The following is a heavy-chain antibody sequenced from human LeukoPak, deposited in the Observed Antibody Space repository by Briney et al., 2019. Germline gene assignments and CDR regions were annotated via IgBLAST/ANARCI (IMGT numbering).Heavy chain of an antibody. J-gene: IGHJ4*02. D-gene: IGHD2-2*01. Sequence: AGGSLRLSCAASGFTFSSYGMHWVRQAPGKGLEGVAVISYDGSNKYYADSVKGRFTISRDNSKNTLYLQMNRLRAEDTAVYYCPKDNPRHLVVVPAAFDYWGQGPLVTVS. CDR2: ISYDGSNK. V-gene: IGHV3-30*18. CDR1: GFTFSSYG. CDR3: PKDNPRHLVVVPAAFDY.